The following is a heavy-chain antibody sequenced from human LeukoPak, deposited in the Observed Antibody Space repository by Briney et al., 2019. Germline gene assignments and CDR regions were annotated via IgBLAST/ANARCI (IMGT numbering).Heavy chain of an antibody. CDR2: ISDSGVST. CDR3: ARGEQWLDS. CDR1: GFTFSSSA. Sequence: GGSLRLSCAASGFTFSSSAMSWVRQAPGRGLEWVSAISDSGVSTYYADSVKGRFTISRDNAKDSLFLQMDSLRVEDTALYYCARGEQWLDSWGRGTLVTVSS. V-gene: IGHV3-23*01. J-gene: IGHJ4*02. D-gene: IGHD6-19*01.